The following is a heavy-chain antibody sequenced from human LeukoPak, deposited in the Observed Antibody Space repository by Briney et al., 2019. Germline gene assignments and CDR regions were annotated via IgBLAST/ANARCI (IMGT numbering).Heavy chain of an antibody. Sequence: PSETLSLTCTLSGGSISTYYWSWIRQPPGKGVEWVGSIYYSGSTSYNPSLKSRVTISVDTSKNQFSLKLSSVTAADTAVYYCARFRDVNWFDPWGQGTLVTVSS. J-gene: IGHJ5*02. CDR2: IYYSGST. D-gene: IGHD3-16*01. CDR1: GGSISTYY. V-gene: IGHV4-59*08. CDR3: ARFRDVNWFDP.